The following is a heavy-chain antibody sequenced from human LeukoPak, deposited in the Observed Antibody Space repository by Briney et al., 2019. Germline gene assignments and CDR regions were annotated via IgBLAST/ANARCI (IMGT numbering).Heavy chain of an antibody. CDR2: IKQDGSEK. Sequence: GGSLRLSCAASGFIFSSYWMSWVRQAPGKGLEWVANIKQDGSEKYYVDSVKGRFTISRDNAKNSLYLQMNSLRAEDTAVYYCARGVWYFDYWGQGTLVTVSS. V-gene: IGHV3-7*01. J-gene: IGHJ4*02. CDR3: ARGVWYFDY. CDR1: GFIFSSYW.